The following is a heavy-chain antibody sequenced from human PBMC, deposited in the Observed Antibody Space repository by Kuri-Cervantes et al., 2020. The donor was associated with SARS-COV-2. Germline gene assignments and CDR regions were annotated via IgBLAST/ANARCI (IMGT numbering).Heavy chain of an antibody. CDR1: GFTFSSYW. CDR3: TRGGDYVDH. CDR2: INSDGSST. Sequence: GGSLRLSCAASGFTFSSYWMHWVRQAPGKGLVWASRINSDGSSTSYADSVKGRFTISRDNAKNLLFLQMSSLRDGDTAVFYCTRGGDYVDHWGQGALVTVSS. V-gene: IGHV3-74*01. J-gene: IGHJ4*02.